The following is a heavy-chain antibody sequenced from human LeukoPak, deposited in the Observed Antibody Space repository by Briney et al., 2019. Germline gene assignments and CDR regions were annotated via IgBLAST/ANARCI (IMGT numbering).Heavy chain of an antibody. J-gene: IGHJ4*02. CDR2: ISYDGSTK. Sequence: PGGSLRLSCATSGFIFSGSAMHWVRQAPGKGLEWVALISYDGSTKHYADSVKGRFTISRDNSKNTLYLQMNRLRPEDTSMYYCAGSSWIQLWFPTDYWGPGTLVTVSS. D-gene: IGHD5-18*01. CDR3: AGSSWIQLWFPTDY. CDR1: GFIFSGSA. V-gene: IGHV3-30-3*01.